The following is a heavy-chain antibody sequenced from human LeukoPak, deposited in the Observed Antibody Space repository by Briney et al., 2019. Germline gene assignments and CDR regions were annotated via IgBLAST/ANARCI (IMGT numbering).Heavy chain of an antibody. CDR1: GGSISSGSYY. J-gene: IGHJ4*02. V-gene: IGHV4-61*02. CDR3: ARERDYGDY. Sequence: SETLSLTCTVSGGSISSGSYYWSWIRQPAGKALEWIGRIYTSGSTNYNPSLKSRVTISVDTSKNQFSLKLTSVTAADTAFYYCARERDYGDYWGQGTLVTVSS. CDR2: IYTSGST.